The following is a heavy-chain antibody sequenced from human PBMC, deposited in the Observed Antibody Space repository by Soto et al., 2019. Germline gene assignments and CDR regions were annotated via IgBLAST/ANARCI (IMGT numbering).Heavy chain of an antibody. CDR1: GFTFSRYA. CDR3: AKDRATVVTRGFDY. CDR2: IGGGGSRT. J-gene: IGHJ4*02. Sequence: GSLRLSCAAPGFTFSRYAITSVRQAPGKGLEWVSAIGGGGSRTYYADSVKGRFTISRDNAKNTLYLQMNSLRAEDTAIYYCAKDRATVVTRGFDYWGQGTLVTVSS. D-gene: IGHD4-17*01. V-gene: IGHV3-23*01.